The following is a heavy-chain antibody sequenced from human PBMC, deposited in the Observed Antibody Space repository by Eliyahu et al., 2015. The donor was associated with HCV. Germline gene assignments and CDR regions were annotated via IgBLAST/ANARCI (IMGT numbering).Heavy chain of an antibody. D-gene: IGHD3-10*01. V-gene: IGHV1-2*02. Sequence: QVQLVQSGAEVKKPGASVKVSCKSSAXSFNAYYXHXVRXXPGQGFEWIGYIHPNKGVTDYARKFQGRVTLTRDTSIGTVHMELIKLRSDDTAIYYCARIDTSVTTDATRGWYFDQWGQGTLVTVSA. CDR3: ARIDTSVTTDATRGWYFDQ. CDR2: IHPNKGVT. J-gene: IGHJ4*02. CDR1: AXSFNAYY.